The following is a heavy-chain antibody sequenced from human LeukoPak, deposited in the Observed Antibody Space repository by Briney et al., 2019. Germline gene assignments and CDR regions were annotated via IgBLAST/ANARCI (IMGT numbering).Heavy chain of an antibody. V-gene: IGHV4-39*07. CDR1: GGSISSGDYY. CDR3: ARETRRAHEETNYYYYYMDV. Sequence: PSETLSLTCTVSGGSISSGDYYWSWIRQPPGKELEWIGSIYYSGSTYYNPSLKSRVTISVDTSKNQFSLKLSSVTAADTAVYYCARETRRAHEETNYYYYYMDVWGKGTTVTVSS. D-gene: IGHD4-11*01. J-gene: IGHJ6*03. CDR2: IYYSGST.